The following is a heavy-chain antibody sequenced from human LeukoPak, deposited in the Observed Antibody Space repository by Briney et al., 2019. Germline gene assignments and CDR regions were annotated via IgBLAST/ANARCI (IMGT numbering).Heavy chain of an antibody. CDR1: GYSISSGYF. Sequence: PSETPSLTCTVSGYSISSGYFWGWIRQPPGKRLEWIGSIYHTGSTYYNPSLKSRVTISVDTSKNQFSLKLSSVTAADTAVYYCAGKYYYDSGGYYYVDYWGQGTLVTVSS. D-gene: IGHD3-22*01. CDR2: IYHTGST. CDR3: AGKYYYDSGGYYYVDY. J-gene: IGHJ4*02. V-gene: IGHV4-38-2*02.